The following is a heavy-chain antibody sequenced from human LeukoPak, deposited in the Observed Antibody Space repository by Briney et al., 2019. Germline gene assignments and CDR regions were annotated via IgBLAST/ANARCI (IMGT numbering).Heavy chain of an antibody. J-gene: IGHJ3*02. V-gene: IGHV4-59*12. CDR2: VYYSGNT. Sequence: SETLSLTCTVSGASISTNYWSWIRQPPEKGLEWIGYVYYSGNTNYNPSLKSRVTISVDTSKNQFSLQLNSVTPEDTAMYYCARGGLISLANTPLGAFDIWGQGTMVSVSS. D-gene: IGHD3/OR15-3a*01. CDR1: GASISTNY. CDR3: ARGGLISLANTPLGAFDI.